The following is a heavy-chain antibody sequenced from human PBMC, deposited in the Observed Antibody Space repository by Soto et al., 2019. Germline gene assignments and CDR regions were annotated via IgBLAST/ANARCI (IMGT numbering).Heavy chain of an antibody. D-gene: IGHD3-3*01. Sequence: ASVKVSWKASGYTFTSYGISWVRQAHGQGLEWMGWISAYNGNTNYAQKLQGRVTMTTDTSTSTAYMELRSLRSDDTAVYYCARMASISQVYDFWSGSYYYYMAVWGKGTTVTVSS. J-gene: IGHJ6*03. CDR3: ARMASISQVYDFWSGSYYYYMAV. CDR2: ISAYNGNT. V-gene: IGHV1-18*01. CDR1: GYTFTSYG.